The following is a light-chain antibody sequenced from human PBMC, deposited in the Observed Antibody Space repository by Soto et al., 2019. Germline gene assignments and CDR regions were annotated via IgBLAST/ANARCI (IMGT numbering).Light chain of an antibody. Sequence: QSALTQPASVSGSPGQSITISCTGTSSDVGNYNLVSWYQQHPGKAPKLMIYEVSYRPSGVSNRFSGSKSGNTASLTISGPQAEDEADYYCNSYTTSSTRVFGTGTKVTVL. CDR3: NSYTTSSTRV. V-gene: IGLV2-14*02. CDR1: SSDVGNYNL. CDR2: EVS. J-gene: IGLJ1*01.